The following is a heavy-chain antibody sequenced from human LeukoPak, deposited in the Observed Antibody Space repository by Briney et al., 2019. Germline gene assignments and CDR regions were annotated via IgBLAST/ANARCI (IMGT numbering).Heavy chain of an antibody. D-gene: IGHD3-3*01. V-gene: IGHV3-23*01. CDR1: GFTFSSYS. Sequence: GGSLRLSCAASGFTFSSYSMNWVRQAPGKGLEWVSAISGSAVSTFYADSVKGRFTISRDNSKNTLYLQMNSLRAEDTAVYYCARSRLSGINDAFDIWGQGTMVTVSS. J-gene: IGHJ3*02. CDR3: ARSRLSGINDAFDI. CDR2: ISGSAVST.